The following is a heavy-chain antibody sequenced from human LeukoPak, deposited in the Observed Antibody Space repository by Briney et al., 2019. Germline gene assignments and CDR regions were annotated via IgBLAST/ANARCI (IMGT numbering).Heavy chain of an antibody. CDR2: FDPEDGET. D-gene: IGHD1-26*01. Sequence: GASVKVSCKVSGYTLTELSMHWVRQAPGKGLEWMGGFDPEDGETIYAQKFQGRVTMTEDTSTDTAYMELSSLRSEDTAVYYCASRWGVGATLRPHTPFDYWGQGTLVTVSS. J-gene: IGHJ4*02. CDR1: GYTLTELS. CDR3: ASRWGVGATLRPHTPFDY. V-gene: IGHV1-24*01.